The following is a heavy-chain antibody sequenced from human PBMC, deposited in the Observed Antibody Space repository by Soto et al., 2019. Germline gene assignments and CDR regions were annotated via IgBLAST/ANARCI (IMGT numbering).Heavy chain of an antibody. D-gene: IGHD2-2*01. J-gene: IGHJ6*03. CDR1: GYTFTSYG. CDR3: ARVILVVPAGGGYYYYYMDV. CDR2: FSAYNGNT. V-gene: IGHV1-18*01. Sequence: QVRLVQSGAEVKKPGASVKVSCKASGYTFTSYGISWVRQAPGQGLEWMGWFSAYNGNTNYAQKLQGRVTMTTDTSTRTAYMELSSLRSDDTAVYYCARVILVVPAGGGYYYYYMDVWGKGTTVTVSS.